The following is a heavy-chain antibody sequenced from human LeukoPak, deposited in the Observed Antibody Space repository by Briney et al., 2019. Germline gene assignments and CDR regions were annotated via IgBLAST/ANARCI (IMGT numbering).Heavy chain of an antibody. CDR1: GGSISSGDNY. CDR3: ARAVYRAATYYYYYYMDV. V-gene: IGHV4-30-4*08. D-gene: IGHD2-15*01. J-gene: IGHJ6*03. CDR2: IYYSGST. Sequence: PSXTLSLTCTVSGGSISSGDNYWGWIRQPRGKGLEWIGYIYYSGSTYYNPSLKSRVTISVDTSKNQFSLKLSSVTAADTAVYYCARAVYRAATYYYYYYMDVWGKGTTVTVSS.